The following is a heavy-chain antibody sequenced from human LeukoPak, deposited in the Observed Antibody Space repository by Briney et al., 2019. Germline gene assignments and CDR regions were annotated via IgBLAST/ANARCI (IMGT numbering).Heavy chain of an antibody. CDR3: ASGFSGYAYYYYGMDV. Sequence: SETLSLTCTVSGGSVSSGSYYWSWIRQPPGKGLEWIGYIYYSGSTNYNPSLKSRVAISVDTSKNQFSLKLSSVTAADTAVYYCASGFSGYAYYYYGMDVWGKGTTVTVSS. J-gene: IGHJ6*04. V-gene: IGHV4-61*01. D-gene: IGHD5-12*01. CDR2: IYYSGST. CDR1: GGSVSSGSYY.